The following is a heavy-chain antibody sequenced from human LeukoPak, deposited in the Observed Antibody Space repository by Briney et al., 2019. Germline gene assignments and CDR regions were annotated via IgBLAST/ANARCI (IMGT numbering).Heavy chain of an antibody. D-gene: IGHD6-19*01. Sequence: GGSLRLSCAASGFTFSSYSMNWVRQAPGKGLEWVSSISSSSSYIYYADSVKGRFTISRDNAKNSLYLQMNSLRAEDTAVYYCARAIAVAGSDYWGQGTLVTVSS. V-gene: IGHV3-21*01. CDR3: ARAIAVAGSDY. CDR2: ISSSSSYI. J-gene: IGHJ4*02. CDR1: GFTFSSYS.